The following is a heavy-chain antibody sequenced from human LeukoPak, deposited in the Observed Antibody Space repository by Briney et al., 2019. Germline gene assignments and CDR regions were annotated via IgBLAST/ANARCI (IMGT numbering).Heavy chain of an antibody. V-gene: IGHV3-23*01. Sequence: GGSLRLSCAASGLTFSSYAMSWVRQAPGKGLEWVSAISGSGGSTYYADSVKGRFTISRDNSKNTLYLQMNSLRAEDTAVYYCAKGYYDSSGYYHFDYWGQGTLVTVSS. CDR2: ISGSGGST. CDR3: AKGYYDSSGYYHFDY. CDR1: GLTFSSYA. J-gene: IGHJ4*02. D-gene: IGHD3-22*01.